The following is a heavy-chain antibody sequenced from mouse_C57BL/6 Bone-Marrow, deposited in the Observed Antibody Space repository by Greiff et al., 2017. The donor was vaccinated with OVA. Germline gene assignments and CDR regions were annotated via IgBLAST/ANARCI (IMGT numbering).Heavy chain of an antibody. D-gene: IGHD1-2*01. CDR1: GYTFTSYW. CDR3: ARGGALRRYYAMDY. J-gene: IGHJ4*01. Sequence: QVQLQQSGAELVRPGSSVKLSCKASGYTFTSYWMHWVKQRPIQGLEWIGNIDPSDSETHYNQKFKDKATLTVDKSSSTAYMQLSSLTSEDSAVYYCARGGALRRYYAMDYWGQGTSVTVSS. CDR2: IDPSDSET. V-gene: IGHV1-52*01.